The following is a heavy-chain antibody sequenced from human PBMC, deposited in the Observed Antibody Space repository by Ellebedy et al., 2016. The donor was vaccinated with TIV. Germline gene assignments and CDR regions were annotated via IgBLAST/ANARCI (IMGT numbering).Heavy chain of an antibody. CDR3: ARELERTYYYDY. CDR1: GFTFSSYS. V-gene: IGHV3-48*02. Sequence: GESLKISCAASGFTFSSYSMNWVRQAPGKGLEWVSYISSSSTIYFTDSVKGRFTISRDNAKNSLYLQMNSLRDEDTAVYYCARELERTYYYDYWGQGTLVTVSS. D-gene: IGHD1-1*01. CDR2: ISSSSTI. J-gene: IGHJ4*02.